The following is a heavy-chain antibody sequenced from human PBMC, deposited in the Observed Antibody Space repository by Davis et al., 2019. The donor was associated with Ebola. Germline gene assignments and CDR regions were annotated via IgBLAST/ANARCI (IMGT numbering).Heavy chain of an antibody. CDR3: AREMATGFDY. D-gene: IGHD5-24*01. Sequence: GESLKISCAASGFTFSSYNMNWVRQAPGKGLEWVSSISSSSSYIYYADSVKGRFTISRDNAKNSLYLQMNSLRAEDTAVYYCAREMATGFDYWGQGTLVTVSS. J-gene: IGHJ4*02. CDR2: ISSSSSYI. V-gene: IGHV3-21*01. CDR1: GFTFSSYN.